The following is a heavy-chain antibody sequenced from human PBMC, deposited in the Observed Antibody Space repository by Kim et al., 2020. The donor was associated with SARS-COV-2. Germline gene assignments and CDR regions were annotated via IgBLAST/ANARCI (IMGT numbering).Heavy chain of an antibody. D-gene: IGHD3-16*01. Sequence: SETLSLTCAVYGGSFSGYYWSWIRQPPGKGLEWIGEINHSGSTNYNPSLKSRVTISVDTSKNQFSLKLSSVTAADTAVYYCARGWGQHDYWGQGTLVTVSS. V-gene: IGHV4-34*01. CDR3: ARGWGQHDY. CDR1: GGSFSGYY. J-gene: IGHJ4*02. CDR2: INHSGST.